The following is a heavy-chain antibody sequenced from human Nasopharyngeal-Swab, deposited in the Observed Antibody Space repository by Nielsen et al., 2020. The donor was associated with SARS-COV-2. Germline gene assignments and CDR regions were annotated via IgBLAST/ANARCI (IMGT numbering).Heavy chain of an antibody. CDR3: AKDVDDYDYYMDV. J-gene: IGHJ6*03. V-gene: IGHV3-9*01. CDR2: ISWNSGSI. Sequence: GGSLRLSCAASGFTFDDYAMHWVRQAPGKGLEWVSGISWNSGSIGSADSVKGRFTISRDNAKNSLYLQMNSLRAEDTALYYCAKDVDDYDYYMDVWGKGTTVTVSS. CDR1: GFTFDDYA.